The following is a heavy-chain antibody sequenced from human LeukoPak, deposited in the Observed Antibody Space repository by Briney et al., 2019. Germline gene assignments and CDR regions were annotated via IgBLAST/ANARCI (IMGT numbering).Heavy chain of an antibody. J-gene: IGHJ5*02. D-gene: IGHD6-13*01. CDR3: ARTERSSWYKDWFDP. CDR1: GCTFSSYE. Sequence: PGGSLRLSCAASGCTFSSYEMNWVRQAPGKGLEWVSYISSSGSTIYYADSVKGRFTISRDNAKNSLYLQMNSLRAEDTAVYYCARTERSSWYKDWFDPWGQGTLVTVSS. CDR2: ISSSGSTI. V-gene: IGHV3-48*03.